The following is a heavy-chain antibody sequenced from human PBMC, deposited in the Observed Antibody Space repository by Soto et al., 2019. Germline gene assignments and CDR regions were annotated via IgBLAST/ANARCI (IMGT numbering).Heavy chain of an antibody. CDR2: ISGSGGST. V-gene: IGHV3-23*01. CDR1: GFTFSSYA. CDR3: AKVLSFGGGYYYYGMDV. J-gene: IGHJ6*02. D-gene: IGHD3-16*01. Sequence: GGSLRLSCAASGFTFSSYAMSWVRQAPGKGLEWVSAISGSGGSTYYADSVKGRFTISRDNSKNTLYLQMNSLRAEDTAVYYCAKVLSFGGGYYYYGMDVWGQGTTVTVSS.